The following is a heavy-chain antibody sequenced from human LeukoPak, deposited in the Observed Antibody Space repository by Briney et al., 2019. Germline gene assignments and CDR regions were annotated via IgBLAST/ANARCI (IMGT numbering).Heavy chain of an antibody. V-gene: IGHV3-23*01. CDR2: ISGGGGST. Sequence: AGGSLRLSCAASGFTFSGYAMSWVRQAPGMGLEWVSSISGGGGSTHYADSMKGRFTISRDNSKNTLYLQMNSLRAEDTAVYYCAKVEQDFGGNPRWFDPWGQGTLVTVSS. D-gene: IGHD4-23*01. CDR1: GFTFSGYA. CDR3: AKVEQDFGGNPRWFDP. J-gene: IGHJ5*02.